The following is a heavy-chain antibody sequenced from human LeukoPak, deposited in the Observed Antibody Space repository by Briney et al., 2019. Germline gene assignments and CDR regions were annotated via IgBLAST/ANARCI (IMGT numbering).Heavy chain of an antibody. CDR3: ARQGASYSSRTIDY. V-gene: IGHV4-39*01. CDR2: IYYSGST. CDR1: GGSISSSTYY. D-gene: IGHD6-13*01. Sequence: SETLSLTCSVSGGSISSSTYYWGWIRQPPGKGLEWIGSIYYSGSTYYNPSLKSRLTISVDTSKNQFSLKLSSVTAADTAVYYCARQGASYSSRTIDYWGQGTLVTVSS. J-gene: IGHJ4*02.